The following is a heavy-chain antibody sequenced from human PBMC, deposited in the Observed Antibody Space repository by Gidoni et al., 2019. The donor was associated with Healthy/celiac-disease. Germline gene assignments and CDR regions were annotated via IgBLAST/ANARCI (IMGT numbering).Heavy chain of an antibody. Sequence: QLQLQESGPGLVKPSETLSLTCTVPGGSISSSSYYWGWIRQPPGKGLEWIGSIYYSGSTYYNPSLKSRVTISVDTSKNQFSLKLSSVTAADTAVYYCARDTESRNAFDIWGQGTMVTVSS. D-gene: IGHD4-4*01. V-gene: IGHV4-39*07. CDR1: GGSISSSSYY. J-gene: IGHJ3*02. CDR3: ARDTESRNAFDI. CDR2: IYYSGST.